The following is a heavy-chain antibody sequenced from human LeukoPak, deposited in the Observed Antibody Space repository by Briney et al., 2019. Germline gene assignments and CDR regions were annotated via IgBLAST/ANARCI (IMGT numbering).Heavy chain of an antibody. CDR3: ARDGDVDTAMVTNWFDP. CDR2: INAGNGNT. D-gene: IGHD5-18*01. J-gene: IGHJ5*02. CDR1: GDTFTSYA. Sequence: ASVKVSCKASGDTFTSYAMHWVRQAPGQRLEWMGWINAGNGNTKYSQKFQGRVTITRDTSASTAYMELSSLRSEDTAVYYCARDGDVDTAMVTNWFDPWGQGTLVTVSS. V-gene: IGHV1-3*01.